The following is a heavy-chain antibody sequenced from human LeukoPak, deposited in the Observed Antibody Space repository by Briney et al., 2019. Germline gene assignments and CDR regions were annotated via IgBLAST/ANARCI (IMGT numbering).Heavy chain of an antibody. CDR1: GYSFTTYW. J-gene: IGHJ6*02. CDR2: IYPADSTA. V-gene: IGHV5-51*01. CDR3: ARLRDTGYYHYGMDV. Sequence: GESLKISCKASGYSFTTYWIGWVRQMPGKGLEWMGIIYPADSTAHYSPSFQGQVTISVDKSINTAYLQWSRLKASDTAMYYCARLRDTGYYHYGMDVWGQGTTVIVS.